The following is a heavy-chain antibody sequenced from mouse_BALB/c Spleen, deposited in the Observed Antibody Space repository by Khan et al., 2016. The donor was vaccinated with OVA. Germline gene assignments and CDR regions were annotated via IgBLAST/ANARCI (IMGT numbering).Heavy chain of an antibody. CDR3: APVGNSSVSFHY. V-gene: IGHV1S136*01. J-gene: IGHJ3*01. Sequence: VRLQQSGPEMVKSGDSGKRGGKEVGEIFTSYVMHWVKQKRVRCLEWIGYIYPFNDDTKYNEKFKGKATLTSDKSSSTAYMELSSLTSEDSAVYYCAPVGNSSVSFHYWGQGTLVTVS. D-gene: IGHD2-1*01. CDR2: IYPFNDDT. CDR1: GEIFTSYV.